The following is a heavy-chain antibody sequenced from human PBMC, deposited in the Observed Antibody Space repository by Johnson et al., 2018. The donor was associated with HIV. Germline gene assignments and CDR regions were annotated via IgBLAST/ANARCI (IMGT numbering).Heavy chain of an antibody. V-gene: IGHV3-30-3*01. J-gene: IGHJ3*02. CDR3: ARVRGYSYGAHAFDI. D-gene: IGHD5-18*01. CDR1: GFNFSDHY. CDR2: ISYDGSNK. Sequence: QVQLVESGGGLVKPGGSLRLSCAASGFNFSDHYMTWIRQAPGKGLEWVAVISYDGSNKYYADSVKGRFTISRDNSKNTLYLQMNSLRAEDTAVYYCARVRGYSYGAHAFDIWGQGTMVTVSS.